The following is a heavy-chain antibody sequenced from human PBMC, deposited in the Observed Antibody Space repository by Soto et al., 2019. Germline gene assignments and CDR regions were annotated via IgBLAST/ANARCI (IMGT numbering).Heavy chain of an antibody. CDR3: WSGSKEAPS. V-gene: IGHV4-4*02. CDR2: TLYSGTT. Sequence: PSETLSLTCAVSGASISSGWWTWVRQPPGKGLEWIGETLYSGTTNYNSSLNSRVTISIDKSKKQFSLNLSSVTAADTAVYYCWSGSKEAPSWGQGTLVTVSS. D-gene: IGHD3-10*01. CDR1: GASISSGW. J-gene: IGHJ5*02.